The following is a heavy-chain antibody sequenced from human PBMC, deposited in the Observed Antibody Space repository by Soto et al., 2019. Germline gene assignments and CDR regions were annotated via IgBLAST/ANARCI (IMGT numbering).Heavy chain of an antibody. CDR3: ARDRVYNWNYLSPRALDY. J-gene: IGHJ4*02. CDR2: IWYDGSNK. V-gene: IGHV3-33*01. D-gene: IGHD1-7*01. CDR1: GFTFSSYG. Sequence: GSLRLSCAASGFTFSSYGMHWVRQAPGKGLEWVAVIWYDGSNKYYADSVKGRFTISRDNSKNTLYLQMNSLRAEDTAVYYCARDRVYNWNYLSPRALDYWGQGT.